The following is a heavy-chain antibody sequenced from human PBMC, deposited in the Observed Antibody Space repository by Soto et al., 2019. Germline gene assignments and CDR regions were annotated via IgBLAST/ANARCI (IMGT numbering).Heavy chain of an antibody. CDR2: LIPILGIA. Sequence: QVQLVQSGAEVKKPGSSVKVSCKASGGTFSSYSISWVRQAPGQGLEWMGRLIPILGIANYAQKLQGRVPITAGKSTSTAYMELSSLRAESTAVYYCARVAAGIAVAGPSYYFDYWGQGTLVTVSS. V-gene: IGHV1-69*02. CDR1: GGTFSSYS. CDR3: ARVAAGIAVAGPSYYFDY. D-gene: IGHD6-19*01. J-gene: IGHJ4*02.